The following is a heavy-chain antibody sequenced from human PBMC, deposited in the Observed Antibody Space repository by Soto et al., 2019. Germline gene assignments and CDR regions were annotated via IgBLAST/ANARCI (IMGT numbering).Heavy chain of an antibody. J-gene: IGHJ4*02. CDR1: GFTFSSYS. CDR2: ISSSSSTI. V-gene: IGHV3-48*02. Sequence: EVQLVESGGGLVQPGGSLRLSCAASGFTFSSYSMNWVRQAPGKGLEWVSYISSSSSTIYYADSVKGRFTISRDNAKNSLYLHMNSLRDADTAVYYCAIGGRSGSIPFDYWGQGTLVTVSS. CDR3: AIGGRSGSIPFDY. D-gene: IGHD3-10*01.